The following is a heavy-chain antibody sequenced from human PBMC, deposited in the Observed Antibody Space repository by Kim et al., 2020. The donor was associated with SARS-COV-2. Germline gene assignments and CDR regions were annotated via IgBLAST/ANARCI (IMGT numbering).Heavy chain of an antibody. CDR3: AKGKGSPYYFDY. CDR1: GFMFNNYA. Sequence: GGSLRLSCAATGFMFNNYAMTWVRQAPGQGLEWVSAISGSGHLTYFADSVKGRFTISRDNSKNTLYLQMNRLRADDTAVYYCAKGKGSPYYFDYWGQGTLVTVSS. V-gene: IGHV3-23*01. D-gene: IGHD6-13*01. CDR2: ISGSGHLT. J-gene: IGHJ4*02.